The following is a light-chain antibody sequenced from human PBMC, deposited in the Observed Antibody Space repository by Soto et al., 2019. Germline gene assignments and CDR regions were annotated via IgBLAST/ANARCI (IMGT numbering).Light chain of an antibody. Sequence: DIVMTQSPATLSVSPGERATLSCRASQSVSSNLAWYQQKPGQAPRLLIYGASTRATGIPARFSGSGSGTEFTLTISSLQSEDFAVYFCQQYNNWITFGQGTRLEI. CDR3: QQYNNWIT. J-gene: IGKJ5*01. V-gene: IGKV3-15*01. CDR2: GAS. CDR1: QSVSSN.